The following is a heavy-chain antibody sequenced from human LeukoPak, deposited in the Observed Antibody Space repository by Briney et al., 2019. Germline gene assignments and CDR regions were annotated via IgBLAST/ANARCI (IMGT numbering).Heavy chain of an antibody. Sequence: ASAKVSCKASGGTFSSYAISWVRQAPGQGLEWMGGIIPIFGTANYAQKFQGRVTITADESTSTAYMELSSLRSEDTAVYYCAREIVATVLFGYWGQGTLVTVSS. V-gene: IGHV1-69*13. CDR1: GGTFSSYA. J-gene: IGHJ4*02. D-gene: IGHD5-12*01. CDR3: AREIVATVLFGY. CDR2: IIPIFGTA.